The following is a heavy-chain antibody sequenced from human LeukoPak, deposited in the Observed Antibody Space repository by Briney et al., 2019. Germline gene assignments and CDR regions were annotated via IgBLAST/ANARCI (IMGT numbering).Heavy chain of an antibody. V-gene: IGHV3-49*03. CDR1: GFNFVNYG. CDR3: TRAGGYDFWINY. D-gene: IGHD3-3*01. CDR2: LRSTVHGGPA. Sequence: GGSLRLSCSTFGFNFVNYGVSWFRQAPGQGLEWVGFLRSTVHGGPAEYAASVEGRFTISSDDSKSTAYLQMNSLKIEDTAVYYCTRAGGYDFWINYWGQGTLVTVSS. J-gene: IGHJ4*02.